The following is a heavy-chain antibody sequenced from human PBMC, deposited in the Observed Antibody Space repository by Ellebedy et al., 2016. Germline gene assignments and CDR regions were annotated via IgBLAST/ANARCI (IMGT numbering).Heavy chain of an antibody. V-gene: IGHV3-20*03. CDR3: AARDATVDARSRRYYYYYMDV. D-gene: IGHD4-17*01. J-gene: IGHJ6*03. CDR2: INWNGGST. Sequence: GGSLRLXXAASGFTFDDYGMSWVRQAPGKGLEWVSGINWNGGSTGYADSVKGRFTISRDNAKNSLYLQMNSLRAEDTAVYYCAARDATVDARSRRYYYYYMDVWGIGTTVTVSS. CDR1: GFTFDDYG.